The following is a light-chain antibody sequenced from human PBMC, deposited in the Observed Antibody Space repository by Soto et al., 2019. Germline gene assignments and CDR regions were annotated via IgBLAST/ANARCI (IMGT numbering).Light chain of an antibody. CDR2: EVS. V-gene: IGLV2-18*02. CDR3: CSYTTSTHYF. Sequence: QSVLTQPPSVSGSPGQSVTISCTGSRNIIGSFNRVSWYHQSPGTASKLIIYEVSNRPSGVPVRFSGSKSGNTASLTISGLQADDEADYYCCSYTTSTHYFFGTGTKVTVL. J-gene: IGLJ1*01. CDR1: RNIIGSFNR.